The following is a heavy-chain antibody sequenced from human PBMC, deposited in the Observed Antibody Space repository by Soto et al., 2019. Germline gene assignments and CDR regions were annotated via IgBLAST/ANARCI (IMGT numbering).Heavy chain of an antibody. V-gene: IGHV1-69*13. CDR2: IIPIFGTA. Sequence: ASVKVSCKASGGTFSSYSVSWVRQAPGQGIEWMGGIIPIFGTANYAQKFQGRVTITADESTSTAYMELSSLRSEDTAVYYCASPYYYDSSGPYYYYYGMYVWGQGTTVTVSS. CDR3: ASPYYYDSSGPYYYYYGMYV. J-gene: IGHJ6*02. CDR1: GGTFSSYS. D-gene: IGHD3-22*01.